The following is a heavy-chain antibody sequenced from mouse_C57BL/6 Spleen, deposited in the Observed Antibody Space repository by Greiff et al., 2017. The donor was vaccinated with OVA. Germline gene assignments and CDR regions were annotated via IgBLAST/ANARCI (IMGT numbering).Heavy chain of an antibody. CDR2: IYPGDGDT. J-gene: IGHJ4*01. CDR1: GYAFSSSW. D-gene: IGHD1-1*01. Sequence: VQLQESGPELVKPGASVKISCKASGYAFSSSWMNWVKQRPGKGLEWIGRIYPGDGDTNYNGKFKGKATLTADKSSSTAYMQLSSLTSEDSAVYFCARGITTVPSMDYWGQGTSVTVSS. V-gene: IGHV1-82*01. CDR3: ARGITTVPSMDY.